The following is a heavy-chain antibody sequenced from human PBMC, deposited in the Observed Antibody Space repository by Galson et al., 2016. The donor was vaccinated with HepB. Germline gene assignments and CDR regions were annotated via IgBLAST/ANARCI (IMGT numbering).Heavy chain of an antibody. CDR3: ARDFYGDYAPGLPFDY. Sequence: SLRLSCAASGFPFSTYSMNWIRQAPGKGLEWLAYIGSGGTTIYYAESLAGRFTVSRDDARNSLFLQMNSLRDEDTAVYWCARDFYGDYAPGLPFDYWGQGTLVTVSS. CDR1: GFPFSTYS. J-gene: IGHJ4*02. D-gene: IGHD4-17*01. V-gene: IGHV3-48*02. CDR2: IGSGGTTI.